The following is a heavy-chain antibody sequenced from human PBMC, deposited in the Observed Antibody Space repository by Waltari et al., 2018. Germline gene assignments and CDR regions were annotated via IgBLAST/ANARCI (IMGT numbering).Heavy chain of an antibody. CDR2: ISPDSGGT. J-gene: IGHJ4*02. CDR3: ARDLGGRTRPDN. V-gene: IGHV1-2*02. CDR1: GYTFTGHY. D-gene: IGHD2-15*01. Sequence: QVQLVQSGAEVKKPGASVKVSCKASGYTFTGHYMHWVRRAPGEGREWVGWISPDSGGTNYAQKFEGRVTMTRDTSISTAYMELSRLRSDDTAVYYCARDLGGRTRPDNWGQGTLVTVSS.